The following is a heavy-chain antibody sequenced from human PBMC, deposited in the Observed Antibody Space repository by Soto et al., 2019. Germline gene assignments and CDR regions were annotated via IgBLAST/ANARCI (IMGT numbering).Heavy chain of an antibody. J-gene: IGHJ2*01. D-gene: IGHD4-17*01. CDR3: ARSGDKYWYFDL. V-gene: IGHV3-33*01. CDR2: TWYDGSKK. CDR1: GFTFSSYG. Sequence: QVQLVESGGGVVQPGRSLRLSCAASGFTFSSYGMHWVRQAPGKGLEWVAVTWYDGSKKYYADCVKGRFTISRDNSKNTLDLQMNSLRPDDTAVYYCARSGDKYWYFDLWGRGTLVTVSS.